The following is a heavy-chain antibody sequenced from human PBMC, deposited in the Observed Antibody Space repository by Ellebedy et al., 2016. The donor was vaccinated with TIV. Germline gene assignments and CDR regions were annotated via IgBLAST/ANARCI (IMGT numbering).Heavy chain of an antibody. CDR3: ADSGSYAY. D-gene: IGHD1-26*01. CDR1: GGTFSSYA. Sequence: ASVKVSCXASGGTFSSYAISWVRQAPGQGLEWMGWMNPNSGNTGYAQKLQGRVTMTTDTSTSTAYMELRSLRSDDTAVYYCADSGSYAYWGQGTLVTVSS. CDR2: MNPNSGNT. V-gene: IGHV1-18*01. J-gene: IGHJ4*02.